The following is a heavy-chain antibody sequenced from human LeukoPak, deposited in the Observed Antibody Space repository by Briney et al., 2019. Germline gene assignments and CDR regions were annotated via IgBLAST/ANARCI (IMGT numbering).Heavy chain of an antibody. D-gene: IGHD1-1*01. CDR2: IKQDGSEK. V-gene: IGHV3-7*03. CDR3: ARDRYGSDWYFDL. J-gene: IGHJ2*01. Sequence: PGGSLRLSCAASGFTFSSYWMSWVRQAPGKGLEWVANIKQDGSEKHYVDSVKGRFTISRDNAKNSLYLQMNSLRAEDTAVYYCARDRYGSDWYFDLWGRGILVTVSS. CDR1: GFTFSSYW.